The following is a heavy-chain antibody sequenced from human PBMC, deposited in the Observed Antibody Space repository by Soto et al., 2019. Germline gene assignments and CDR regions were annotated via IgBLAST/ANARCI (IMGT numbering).Heavy chain of an antibody. CDR3: AKDPYYYGSGKKRGSGRTGWFDP. CDR2: ISYDGSNK. D-gene: IGHD3-10*01. V-gene: IGHV3-30*18. CDR1: GFTFSSYG. J-gene: IGHJ5*02. Sequence: GGSLRLSCAASGFTFSSYGMHWVRQAPGKGLEWVAVISYDGSNKYYADSVKGRFTISRDNSKNTLYLQMNSLRAEDTAVYYCAKDPYYYGSGKKRGSGRTGWFDPWGQGTLVTVSS.